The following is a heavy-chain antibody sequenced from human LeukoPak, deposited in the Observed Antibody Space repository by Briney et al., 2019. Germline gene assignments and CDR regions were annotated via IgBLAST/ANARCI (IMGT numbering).Heavy chain of an antibody. CDR1: GFTFSSYS. V-gene: IGHV3-21*01. CDR2: ISSSSSYI. Sequence: PGGSLRLSCAASGFTFSSYSMNWVRQAPGEGLEWVSSISSSSSYIYYADSVKGRFTISRDNAKNSLYLQMNSLRAEDTAVYYCARGDGSYYFLLLDYWDQGTLVTVSS. J-gene: IGHJ4*02. D-gene: IGHD1-26*01. CDR3: ARGDGSYYFLLLDY.